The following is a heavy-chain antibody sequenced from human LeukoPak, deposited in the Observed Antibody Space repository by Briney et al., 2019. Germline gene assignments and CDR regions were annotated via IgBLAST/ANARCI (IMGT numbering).Heavy chain of an antibody. D-gene: IGHD3-10*01. CDR2: IYYSGST. CDR3: ARVGGSGSSDY. CDR1: GGSISSGDYY. V-gene: IGHV4-30-4*08. J-gene: IGHJ4*02. Sequence: PSETLSLTCTVSGGSISSGDYYWRWIRQPPGKGLEWIGYIYYSGSTYYNPSLKSRVTISVDTSKNQFSLKLTSVTAADTAMYYCARVGGSGSSDYWGQGTLVTVSS.